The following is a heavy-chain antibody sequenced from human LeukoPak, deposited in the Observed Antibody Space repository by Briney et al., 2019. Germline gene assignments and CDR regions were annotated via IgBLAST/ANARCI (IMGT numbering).Heavy chain of an antibody. J-gene: IGHJ4*02. D-gene: IGHD2-8*01. CDR3: VGRSCTDGVCPFDY. V-gene: IGHV3-21*01. CDR2: ISTTGRAI. CDR1: GFTLSAYS. Sequence: GGSLRLSCAASGFTLSAYSMNWVRQAPGKGLEWVSSISTTGRAIYYIDLVKGRFTISRDNAKNSLYLQMNSLRAEDTAVYYCVGRSCTDGVCPFDYWSQGTLVTVSP.